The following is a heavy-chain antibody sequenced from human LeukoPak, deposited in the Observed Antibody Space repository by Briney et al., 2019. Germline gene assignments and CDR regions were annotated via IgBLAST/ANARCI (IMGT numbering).Heavy chain of an antibody. J-gene: IGHJ4*02. CDR2: ISYDGSNK. V-gene: IGHV3-30*04. CDR1: GFTFSSYA. Sequence: GGSLRLSCAASGFTFSSYAMHWVRQAPGKGLGWVAVISYDGSNKYYADSVKGRVTISRDNSENTLYLQMNSLRAEDTAVYYCAKDRGWELKYFDYWGQGTLVTVSS. CDR3: AKDRGWELKYFDY. D-gene: IGHD1-26*01.